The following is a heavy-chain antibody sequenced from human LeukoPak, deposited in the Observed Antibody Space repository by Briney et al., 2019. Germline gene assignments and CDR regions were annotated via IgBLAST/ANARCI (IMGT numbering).Heavy chain of an antibody. CDR2: INHSGST. CDR1: GGSFSGYY. CDR3: ARVRCSSTSCYRRYFDY. V-gene: IGHV4-34*01. D-gene: IGHD2-2*01. J-gene: IGHJ4*02. Sequence: SETLSLTCAVYGGSFSGYYWSLIRQPPGKGLEWIGEINHSGSTNYNPSLKSRVTISVDTSKNQFSLKLSSVTAADTAVYYCARVRCSSTSCYRRYFDYWGQGTLVTVSS.